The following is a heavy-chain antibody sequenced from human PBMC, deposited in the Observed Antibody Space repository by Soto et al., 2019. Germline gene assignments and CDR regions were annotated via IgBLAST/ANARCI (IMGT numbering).Heavy chain of an antibody. J-gene: IGHJ6*02. D-gene: IGHD3-10*01. CDR1: GGSINSGDSY. CDR2: IYYTGNT. V-gene: IGHV4-31*03. CDR3: ARDSTVRGLGYYYYGMDV. Sequence: PSETLSLTCSVSGGSINSGDSYWNWIRQNPGKGLEWIGFIYYTGNTYCNPSLRSRCSMSLDTSENQFSLKLSSVTAADTAVYYCARDSTVRGLGYYYYGMDVWGQGTTVTVSS.